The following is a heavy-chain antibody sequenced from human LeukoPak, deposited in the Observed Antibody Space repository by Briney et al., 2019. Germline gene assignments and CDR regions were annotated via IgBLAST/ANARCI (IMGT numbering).Heavy chain of an antibody. CDR1: GFTFSSYS. Sequence: PGGSLRLSCAASGFTFSSYSMDWVRQAPGKGLEWVSSISSSTYIYYADSVKGRFTISRDSAKNSLYLQMHSLRAEDTAVYYCARAPLSGNSYSGSYYPDYWGQGTLVTVSS. D-gene: IGHD1-26*01. CDR2: ISSSTYI. V-gene: IGHV3-21*01. J-gene: IGHJ4*02. CDR3: ARAPLSGNSYSGSYYPDY.